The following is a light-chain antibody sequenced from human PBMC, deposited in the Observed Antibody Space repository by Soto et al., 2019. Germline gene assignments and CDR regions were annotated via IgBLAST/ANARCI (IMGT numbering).Light chain of an antibody. J-gene: IGKJ5*01. CDR3: QQYSNWPPIT. CDR1: QSVSSK. V-gene: IGKV3-15*01. Sequence: EMVMTQSPATLSVSPGERATLSCRASQSVSSKLAWYQQKPGQAPRLLIYDTSTRATGIPARFSGSGSGTEFTPTISSLQSEDFAVYYCQQYSNWPPITFGQGTRREIK. CDR2: DTS.